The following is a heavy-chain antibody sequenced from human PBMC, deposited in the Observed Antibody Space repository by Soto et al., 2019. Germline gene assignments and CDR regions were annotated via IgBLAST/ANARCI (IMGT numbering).Heavy chain of an antibody. V-gene: IGHV1-69*12. CDR1: GGTFSSYA. CDR3: ATYPSGRGYYYGMDV. D-gene: IGHD1-26*01. CDR2: IIPIFGTA. Sequence: QVQLVQSGAEVKKPGSSVKVSCKASGGTFSSYAISWVRQAPGQGLEWMGGIIPIFGTANYAQKFQGRVPITADESTSPAYMELSRLRSEDTAGYYCATYPSGRGYYYGMDVWGQGTTVTVSS. J-gene: IGHJ6*02.